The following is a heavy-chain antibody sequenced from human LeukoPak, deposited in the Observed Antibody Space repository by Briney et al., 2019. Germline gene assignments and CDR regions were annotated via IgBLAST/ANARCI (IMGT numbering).Heavy chain of an antibody. V-gene: IGHV3-21*01. CDR3: ARDPLGYCSSTSCYEIDY. CDR2: ISSSSSYI. Sequence: GGSLRLSCAASGFTFSSYSMNSVRQAPGKGLEWVSSISSSSSYIYYADSVKGRFTISRDNAKNSLYLQMNSLRPEDTAVYYCARDPLGYCSSTSCYEIDYWGQGTLVTVSS. J-gene: IGHJ4*02. CDR1: GFTFSSYS. D-gene: IGHD2-2*01.